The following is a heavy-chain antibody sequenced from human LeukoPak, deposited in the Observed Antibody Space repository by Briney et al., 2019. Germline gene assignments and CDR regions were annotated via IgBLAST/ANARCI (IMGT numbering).Heavy chain of an antibody. CDR2: INHSGTT. V-gene: IGHV4-34*01. CDR1: GGSFSDYY. J-gene: IGHJ3*01. Sequence: PSETLSLTCDVYGGSFSDYYWHWLRQSPGEGLEWIAEINHSGTTNDNPSLRSRVTISVDAAKSQFSLNLRSVTAADTAVYYCARVSCDSRGSYNQAFDLWGQGTMVTVS. CDR3: ARVSCDSRGSYNQAFDL. D-gene: IGHD3-22*01.